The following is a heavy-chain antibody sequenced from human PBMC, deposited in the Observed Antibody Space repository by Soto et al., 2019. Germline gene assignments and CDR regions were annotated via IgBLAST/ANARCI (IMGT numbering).Heavy chain of an antibody. CDR3: VRIRRGDGYTFGY. D-gene: IGHD5-12*01. Sequence: EVQLVESGGVSVHPGGSLRLSCAASGFSLSNYWMHWVRQAPGKGLVWVSRINIDGSTTTYADSVKGRFTISRDNAKNTLYLQMNSLRDEDTAVYYCVRIRRGDGYTFGYWGQGTLVTVSS. J-gene: IGHJ4*02. CDR1: GFSLSNYW. V-gene: IGHV3-74*01. CDR2: INIDGSTT.